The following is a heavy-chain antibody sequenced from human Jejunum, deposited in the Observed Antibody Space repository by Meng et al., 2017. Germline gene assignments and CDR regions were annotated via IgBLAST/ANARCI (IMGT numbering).Heavy chain of an antibody. CDR3: AVLEGG. D-gene: IGHD1-1*01. V-gene: IGHV1-2*07. CDR2: ITPIGGGT. Sequence: QFQVLRSVAEVKKPGASVKVSCRASGYKCTGCWVFGVRKAPGQELPWVGWITPIGGGTNYEHKFLGRFTVTRDTSTSTVYMEMSSLTFDDTAVYYCAVLEGGWGQGTLVTVSS. CDR1: GYKCTGCW. J-gene: IGHJ4*02.